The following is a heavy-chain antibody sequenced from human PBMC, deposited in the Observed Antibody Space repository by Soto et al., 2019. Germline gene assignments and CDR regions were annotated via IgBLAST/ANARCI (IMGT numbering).Heavy chain of an antibody. CDR2: INAGNGNT. D-gene: IGHD2-15*01. J-gene: IGHJ5*02. CDR1: GYTFTSYG. CDR3: ARSSATYCSGGSCQQP. Sequence: GASVKVSCKASGYTFTSYGIHWVRQAPGQRLEWTGWINAGNGNTKYSEKFQGRVTITRDTSASTAYLELSSLRSEDTAVYYCARSSATYCSGGSCQQPWGQGTLVTVSS. V-gene: IGHV1-3*01.